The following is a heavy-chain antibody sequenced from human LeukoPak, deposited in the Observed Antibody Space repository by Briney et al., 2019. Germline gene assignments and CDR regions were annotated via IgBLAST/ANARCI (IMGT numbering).Heavy chain of an antibody. V-gene: IGHV4-59*08. D-gene: IGHD1-20*01. Sequence: SETLSLTCTVSGGSISSYYWSWIRQPPGKGLEWIGYIYYSGSTNYNTSLKSRVTISIDTSKNQLSLKVNSVTAADTAVYYCARHSNWNAGVDWFDPWGQGTLVTVSS. J-gene: IGHJ5*02. CDR2: IYYSGST. CDR1: GGSISSYY. CDR3: ARHSNWNAGVDWFDP.